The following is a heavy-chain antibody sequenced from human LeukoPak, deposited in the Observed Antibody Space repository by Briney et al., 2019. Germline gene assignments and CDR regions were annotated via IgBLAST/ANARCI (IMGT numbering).Heavy chain of an antibody. J-gene: IGHJ5*02. CDR2: ISPNSGGT. Sequence: GASVKVSCKASGYTFTGYYMHWVRQAPGQGLEWMGRISPNSGGTNYAQKFQGRVTMTRDTSISTAYMELSRLRSDDTAVYYCARVPAASFWFDPWGQGTLVTVSS. V-gene: IGHV1-2*06. D-gene: IGHD2-2*01. CDR1: GYTFTGYY. CDR3: ARVPAASFWFDP.